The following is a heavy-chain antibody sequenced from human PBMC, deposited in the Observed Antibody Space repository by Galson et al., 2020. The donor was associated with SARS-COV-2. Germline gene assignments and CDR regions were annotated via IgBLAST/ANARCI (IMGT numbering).Heavy chain of an antibody. CDR3: ARENGDYPYYYYGMDV. D-gene: IGHD4-17*01. CDR2: LYTSGST. Sequence: SETLSLTCTVSGGSISSGSYYWSWIRQPAGKGLEWIGRLYTSGSTNYNPSLKSRVTITVDTSKNQFSLKLSSVTAADTAVYYCARENGDYPYYYYGMDVWGQGTTVTVSS. V-gene: IGHV4-61*02. J-gene: IGHJ6*02. CDR1: GGSISSGSYY.